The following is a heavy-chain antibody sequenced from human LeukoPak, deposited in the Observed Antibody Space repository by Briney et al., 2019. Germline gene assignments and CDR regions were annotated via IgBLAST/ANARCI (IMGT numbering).Heavy chain of an antibody. J-gene: IGHJ4*02. CDR2: INASGGST. D-gene: IGHD4-23*01. Sequence: ASVKVSCKASGYTFTAYHMHWVRQAPGQGLEWMGIINASGGSTGYAHKFQGRITMTRVTSTSTVYMELSSLRSEDTAVYYCARDGDYGGNRVKTYYFDYWGQGTLVTVSS. V-gene: IGHV1-46*01. CDR1: GYTFTAYH. CDR3: ARDGDYGGNRVKTYYFDY.